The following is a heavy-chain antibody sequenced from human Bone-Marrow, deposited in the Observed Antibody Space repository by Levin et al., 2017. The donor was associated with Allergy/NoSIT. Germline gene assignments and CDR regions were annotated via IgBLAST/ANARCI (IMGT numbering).Heavy chain of an antibody. CDR2: LSGESTYI. CDR3: ARGQFGEYYYMDV. J-gene: IGHJ6*03. CDR1: GFTFGSYN. Sequence: GESLKISCAASGFTFGSYNMYWVRQAPGKGLEWVSSLSGESTYIFYADSVKGRFTVSRDNARNSLYLQMNSLRVEDTAVYYCARGQFGEYYYMDVWGNGTTVSVSS. D-gene: IGHD3-10*01. V-gene: IGHV3-21*01.